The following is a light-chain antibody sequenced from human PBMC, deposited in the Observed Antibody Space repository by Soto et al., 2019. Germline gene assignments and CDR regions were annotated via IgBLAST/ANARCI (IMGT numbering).Light chain of an antibody. V-gene: IGKV3-20*01. CDR2: GAS. CDR3: EQYDKSIT. J-gene: IGKJ4*01. CDR1: QSVSSSY. Sequence: EIVLTQSPGTLSLSPGERATLSCRASQSVSSSYLAWYQQKPGQAPRLLIYGASTRATGIPARFSGSGSGTDFTLTINRLEPEDFAVYYCEQYDKSITFGGGTKVDI.